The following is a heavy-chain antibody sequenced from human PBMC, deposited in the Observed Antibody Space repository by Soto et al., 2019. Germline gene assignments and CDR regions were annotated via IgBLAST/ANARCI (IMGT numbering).Heavy chain of an antibody. V-gene: IGHV3-21*01. CDR1: GFTFSSYS. Sequence: LRLSCAASGFTFSSYSMNWVRQAPGKGLEWVSSISSSSSYIYYADSVKGRFTISRDNAKNSLYLQMNSLRAEDTAVYYCARAQIQLRSYGMDVWGQGTTVTVSS. J-gene: IGHJ6*02. CDR2: ISSSSSYI. D-gene: IGHD5-18*01. CDR3: ARAQIQLRSYGMDV.